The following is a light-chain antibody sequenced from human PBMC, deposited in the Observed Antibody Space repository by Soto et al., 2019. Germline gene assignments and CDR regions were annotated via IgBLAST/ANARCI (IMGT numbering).Light chain of an antibody. J-gene: IGKJ5*01. CDR3: QQNGRSPIT. CDR1: QSVSSN. V-gene: IGKV3-15*01. Sequence: EIVMTQSPATLSVSPGERATLSCRASQSVSSNLAWYQQKPGQAPRLLIYGASTRATGIPARFSGSGSATEFTLTISGLEPEDCGVYYCQQNGRSPITFGQGTRLEIK. CDR2: GAS.